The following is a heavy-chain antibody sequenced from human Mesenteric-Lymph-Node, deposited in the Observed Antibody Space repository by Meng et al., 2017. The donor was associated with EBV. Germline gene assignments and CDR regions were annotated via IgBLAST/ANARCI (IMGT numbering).Heavy chain of an antibody. V-gene: IGHV3-53*01. Sequence: VQLVESGGDLMQTGGALRLSCAASGVIISSDEMSWGRQAPGKGLDWVSVVYGGTTAYYEDSVRGRFIISTDSSTNTLYLQMNRLRADDTAVFFCRLWSAGLDSDYWGQGTLVTVSS. D-gene: IGHD2-21*01. CDR2: VYGGTTA. CDR1: GVIISSDE. CDR3: RLWSAGLDSDY. J-gene: IGHJ4*02.